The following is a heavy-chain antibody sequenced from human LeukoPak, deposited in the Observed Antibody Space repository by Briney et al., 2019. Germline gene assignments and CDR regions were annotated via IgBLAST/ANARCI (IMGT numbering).Heavy chain of an antibody. CDR2: IKQDGSEK. J-gene: IGHJ4*02. V-gene: IGHV3-7*01. D-gene: IGHD6-19*01. Sequence: GGSLRLSCVASGFTFGNFWMSWVRQAPGKGPEWVANIKQDGSEKYYLDSVKGRFTISRDNAENSLYLQMNSLRAEDTAVYYCATEASSGLEDWGQGILVTVSS. CDR3: ATEASSGLED. CDR1: GFTFGNFW.